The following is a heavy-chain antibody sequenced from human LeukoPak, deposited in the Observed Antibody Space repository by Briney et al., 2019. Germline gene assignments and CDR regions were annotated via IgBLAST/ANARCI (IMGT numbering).Heavy chain of an antibody. CDR2: INHSGST. D-gene: IGHD6-13*01. V-gene: IGHV4-34*01. CDR3: EGMDYYYGMDV. J-gene: IGHJ6*02. Sequence: SETLSLTCAVYGGSFRGYYWSWIRQPPGKGLEWIGEINHSGSTNYNPSLKSRVTISVDTSKNQFSLKLSSVTAADTAVYYCEGMDYYYGMDVWGQGTTVTVSS. CDR1: GGSFRGYY.